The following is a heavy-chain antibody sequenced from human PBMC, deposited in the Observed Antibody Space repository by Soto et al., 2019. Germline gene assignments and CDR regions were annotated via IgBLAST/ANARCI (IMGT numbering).Heavy chain of an antibody. CDR2: ISGSGGST. V-gene: IGHV3-23*01. CDR1: GFTFSSYA. D-gene: IGHD1-26*01. CDR3: AKVSGDRRYYYYYMDV. J-gene: IGHJ6*03. Sequence: GGSLRLSCAASGFTFSSYAMSWVRQAPGKGLEWVSAISGSGGSTYYADSVKGRFTISRDNSKNTLYLQMNSLRAEDTTVYYCAKVSGDRRYYYYYMDVWGKGTTVTVS.